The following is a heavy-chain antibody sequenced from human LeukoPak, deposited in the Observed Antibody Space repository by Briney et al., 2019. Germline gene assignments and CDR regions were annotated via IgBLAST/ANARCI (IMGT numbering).Heavy chain of an antibody. CDR2: IYGGGNT. J-gene: IGHJ4*02. V-gene: IGHV3-53*01. CDR1: GFTVSSNY. Sequence: GGSLRLSCAASGFTVSSNYMSWVRQAPGKGLEWVSVIYGGGNTYYADSVKGRFTVSRDNSKYTLYLQMNSLRAEDTAVYYCARGGARQQLVENYFDYWGQGTLVTVSS. D-gene: IGHD6-13*01. CDR3: ARGGARQQLVENYFDY.